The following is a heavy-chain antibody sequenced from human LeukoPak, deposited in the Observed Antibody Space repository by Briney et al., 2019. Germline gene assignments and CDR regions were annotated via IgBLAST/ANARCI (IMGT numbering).Heavy chain of an antibody. V-gene: IGHV3-48*04. CDR1: GFTFSSYS. Sequence: GGSLRLSCAASGFTFSSYSMNWVRQAPGKGLEWVSYISSSSSTIYYADSVKGRFTISRDNAKNSLYLQMNSLRAEDTAVYYCARAGSYYGDYGYFDYWGQGTLVTVSS. J-gene: IGHJ4*02. CDR2: ISSSSSTI. D-gene: IGHD4-17*01. CDR3: ARAGSYYGDYGYFDY.